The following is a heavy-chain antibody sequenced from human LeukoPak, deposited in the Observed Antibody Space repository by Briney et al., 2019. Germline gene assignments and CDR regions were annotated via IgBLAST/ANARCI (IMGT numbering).Heavy chain of an antibody. CDR2: IKSKTDGGTT. D-gene: IGHD6-13*01. CDR1: GFTFSNAW. V-gene: IGHV3-15*01. J-gene: IGHJ4*02. Sequence: PGGPLRLSCAASGFTFSNAWMSWVRQAPGKGLEWVGRIKSKTDGGTTDYPAPVKGRFTMSKDDSKNTLYLQMNSLQTEDTAVYYCTTELSGYSSSWFDYWGQGTLVTVSS. CDR3: TTELSGYSSSWFDY.